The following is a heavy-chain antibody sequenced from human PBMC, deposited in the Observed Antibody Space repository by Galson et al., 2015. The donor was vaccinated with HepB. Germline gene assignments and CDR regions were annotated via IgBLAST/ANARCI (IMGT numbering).Heavy chain of an antibody. D-gene: IGHD3-22*01. Sequence: SLRLSCAASGFTFSSYAMSWVRQAPGKGLEWVSTIGGSGGSTYDADSVKGRFTISRDNSKNTLFVQMNSLRAEDTAVYYCAKVGHHYYDGSGFYGEIDYWGQGTRVTVSS. J-gene: IGHJ4*02. CDR2: IGGSGGST. CDR1: GFTFSSYA. CDR3: AKVGHHYYDGSGFYGEIDY. V-gene: IGHV3-23*01.